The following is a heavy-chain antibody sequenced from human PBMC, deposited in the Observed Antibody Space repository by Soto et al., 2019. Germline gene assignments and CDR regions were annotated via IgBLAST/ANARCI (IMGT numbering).Heavy chain of an antibody. D-gene: IGHD6-19*01. J-gene: IGHJ4*02. Sequence: GQGLEWMGWVSAYNGNTNYAQKLQGRVTMTTDTSTSTAYMELRSLRSDDTAMYYCARSGLSSGWNSFDYWGQGALVTVSS. V-gene: IGHV1-18*01. CDR3: ARSGLSSGWNSFDY. CDR2: VSAYNGNT.